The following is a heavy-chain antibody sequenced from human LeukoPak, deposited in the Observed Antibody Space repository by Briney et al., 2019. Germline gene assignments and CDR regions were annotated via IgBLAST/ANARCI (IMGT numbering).Heavy chain of an antibody. Sequence: GGSLRLSCAASRFTFSSFAMNWVRQAPGKWLEWVSYISSSSSTIYYADSVKGRFTIPRDNAKNSLFLQMNSLRDEDTAVYYCAASPYCSGAVCPPPWGQGTLVTVSS. V-gene: IGHV3-48*02. CDR1: RFTFSSFA. CDR3: AASPYCSGAVCPPP. CDR2: ISSSSSTI. J-gene: IGHJ5*02. D-gene: IGHD2-15*01.